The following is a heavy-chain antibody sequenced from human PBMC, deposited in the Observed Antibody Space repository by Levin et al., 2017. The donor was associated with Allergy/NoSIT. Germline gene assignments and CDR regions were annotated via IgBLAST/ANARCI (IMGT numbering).Heavy chain of an antibody. CDR1: GFTFSSYW. J-gene: IGHJ4*02. CDR2: INTDGSST. V-gene: IGHV3-74*01. CDR3: ARDESGHCSGGNCYYMFDY. D-gene: IGHD2-15*01. Sequence: GESLKISCATSGFTFSSYWMHWVRQAPGKGLVWVSGINTDGSSTNSADSVKGRFTISRDNAKNTLYLQMNSLRAEDTAVYYCARDESGHCSGGNCYYMFDYWGQGTLVTVSS.